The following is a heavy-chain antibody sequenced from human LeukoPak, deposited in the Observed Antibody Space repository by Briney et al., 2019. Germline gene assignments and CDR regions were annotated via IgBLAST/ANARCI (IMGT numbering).Heavy chain of an antibody. D-gene: IGHD5-24*01. CDR2: ISRSTTNI. V-gene: IGHV3-48*04. CDR1: GFTFRSYS. J-gene: IGHJ4*02. Sequence: GGSLRLSCAASGFTFRSYSMNWVRQAPGKGLEWVSYISRSTTNIYYADSVKGRFTISRDNAKSSLYLQMNSLRVDDTAVYYCLREGRDGYSYDYWGQGTLVTVSS. CDR3: LREGRDGYSYDY.